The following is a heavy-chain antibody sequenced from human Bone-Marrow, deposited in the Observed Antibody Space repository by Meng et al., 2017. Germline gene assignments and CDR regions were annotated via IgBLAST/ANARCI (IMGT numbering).Heavy chain of an antibody. Sequence: LQLQESGPGLVKPSETLSLTCTVSGGSICSSSYYWGWIRQPPGKGLELIGSFYYSGSNFSNPSLKNRVTISVDTSKNQFSLKLSSVTAADTAVYYCSVGELLPTWFDPWGQGTLVTVSS. CDR2: FYYSGSN. CDR1: GGSICSSSYY. V-gene: IGHV4-39*01. J-gene: IGHJ5*02. CDR3: SVGELLPTWFDP. D-gene: IGHD1-26*01.